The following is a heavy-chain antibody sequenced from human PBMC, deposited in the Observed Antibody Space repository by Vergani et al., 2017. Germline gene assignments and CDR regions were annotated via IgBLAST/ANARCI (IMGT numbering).Heavy chain of an antibody. CDR1: GFTFGDYA. CDR3: TRSNEYSSSYYYYGMDV. D-gene: IGHD6-6*01. J-gene: IGHJ6*02. CDR2: IRSKAYGGTT. Sequence: EVQLVESGGGLVKPGRSLRLSCTASGFTFGDYAMSWFRQAPGKGLEWVGFIRSKAYGGTTEYAASVKGRFTISRDDSKSIAYLQMNSLKTEDTAVYYCTRSNEYSSSYYYYGMDVWGQGTTVTVSS. V-gene: IGHV3-49*05.